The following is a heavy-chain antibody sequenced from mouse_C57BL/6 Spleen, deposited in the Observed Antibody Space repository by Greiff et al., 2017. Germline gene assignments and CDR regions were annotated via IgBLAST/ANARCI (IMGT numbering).Heavy chain of an antibody. V-gene: IGHV1-42*01. CDR2: FNPSTGGT. J-gene: IGHJ1*03. Sequence: QLQQSGPEPLTFGASVKISCKASGYSFTGYYMNWVKQSPEKSLGWIGEFNPSTGGTTYNQKFNATGTLTVGKSSSTAYMQLKSLTSEYSAVCYCARGGCGKEYVDVWSTGTTETVSS. CDR3: ARGGCGKEYVDV. CDR1: GYSFTGYY. D-gene: IGHD1-1*02.